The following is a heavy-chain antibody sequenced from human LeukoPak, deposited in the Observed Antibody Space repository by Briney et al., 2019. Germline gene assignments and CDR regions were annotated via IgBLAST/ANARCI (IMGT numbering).Heavy chain of an antibody. J-gene: IGHJ4*02. CDR2: IYSGGST. D-gene: IGHD3-10*01. CDR1: GLTVSRNY. Sequence: AGGSLRLSCGASGLTVSRNYMTWVRQAPGKGLEWVSLIYSGGSTYYADSVKGRFTLSRDNFKNTLYLQMNSLRVEDTAIYYCSHVDYGSGVGFWGQGTLVTVSS. CDR3: SHVDYGSGVGF. V-gene: IGHV3-66*01.